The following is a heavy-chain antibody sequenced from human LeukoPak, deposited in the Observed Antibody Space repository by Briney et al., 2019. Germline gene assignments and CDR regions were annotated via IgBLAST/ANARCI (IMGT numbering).Heavy chain of an antibody. CDR3: AKPSGSGVDY. D-gene: IGHD1-26*01. Sequence: GGSLRLSCAASGFTFSSYGMHWVRQAPGKGLEWVSSISSSSSYIYYADSVKGRFTISRDNSKNTLYLQMNSVRSEDTALYYCAKPSGSGVDYWGQGTRVTVSS. V-gene: IGHV3-21*01. CDR1: GFTFSSYG. CDR2: ISSSSSYI. J-gene: IGHJ4*01.